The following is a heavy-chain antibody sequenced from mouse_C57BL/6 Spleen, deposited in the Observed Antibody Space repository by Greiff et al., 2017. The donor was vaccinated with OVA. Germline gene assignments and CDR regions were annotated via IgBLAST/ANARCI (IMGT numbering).Heavy chain of an antibody. CDR2: INPNNGGT. Sequence: VQLQQSGPELVKPGASVKISCKASGYTFTDYYMNWVKQSHGKSLEWIGDINPNNGGTSYNQKFKGKATLTVDKSSSTAYMELRSLTSEDSAVYYCARTSYSNYWYFDVWGTGTTVTVSS. CDR1: GYTFTDYY. J-gene: IGHJ1*03. CDR3: ARTSYSNYWYFDV. D-gene: IGHD2-5*01. V-gene: IGHV1-26*01.